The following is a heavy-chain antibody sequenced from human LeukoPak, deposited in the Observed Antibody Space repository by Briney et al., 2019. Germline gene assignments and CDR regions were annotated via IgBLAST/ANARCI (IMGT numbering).Heavy chain of an antibody. CDR3: ARGRMATMSFYFDY. V-gene: IGHV4-61*02. CDR1: GGSISSGSYY. CDR2: IYTSGST. J-gene: IGHJ4*02. Sequence: PSQTLSLTCTVSGGSISSGSYYWSWIRQPAGKGLEWIGRIYTSGSTNYNPSLKSRVTISVDASKNQFSLNLTSVTAADTAFYYCARGRMATMSFYFDYWGQGALVTVSS. D-gene: IGHD5-12*01.